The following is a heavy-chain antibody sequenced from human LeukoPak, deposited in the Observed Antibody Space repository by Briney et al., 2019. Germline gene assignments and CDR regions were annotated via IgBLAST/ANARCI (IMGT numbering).Heavy chain of an antibody. Sequence: SETLSLTCAVYRGPFSGYYWNWIRQPPGKGLEWIGEIDHNGYTNYNPSLESRVTISVDTSKNQFSLKVYSLTAADTAVYFCARAGTGDRSAVFDYWGQEILVTVSS. V-gene: IGHV4-34*01. J-gene: IGHJ4*02. CDR3: ARAGTGDRSAVFDY. CDR1: RGPFSGYY. D-gene: IGHD7-27*01. CDR2: IDHNGYT.